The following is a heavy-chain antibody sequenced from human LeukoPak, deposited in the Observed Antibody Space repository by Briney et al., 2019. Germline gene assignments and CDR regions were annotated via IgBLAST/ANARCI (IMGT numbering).Heavy chain of an antibody. CDR2: IYYSGST. CDR3: ASIYDSSGYPDNWFDP. CDR1: GGSISSYY. Sequence: SETLSLTCTVSGGSISSYYWSWIRQPPGKGLEWIGYIYYSGSTYYNPSLKSRVTISVDTSKNQFSLKLSSVTAADTAVYYCASIYDSSGYPDNWFDPWGQGTLVTVSS. J-gene: IGHJ5*02. V-gene: IGHV4-30-4*01. D-gene: IGHD3-22*01.